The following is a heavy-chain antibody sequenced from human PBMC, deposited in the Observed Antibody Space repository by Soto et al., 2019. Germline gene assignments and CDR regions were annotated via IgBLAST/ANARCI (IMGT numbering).Heavy chain of an antibody. J-gene: IGHJ4*02. CDR1: GNTFTSYD. V-gene: IGHV1-8*01. CDR3: ARGRASGSYYLLDY. CDR2: INPNSGNI. Sequence: ASVKVSCKASGNTFTSYDINWVRQATRHGLGWMGWINPNSGNIGYAQKFQGRVTMTRDTAIRTAYMEVSRLRSDDTAVYYCARGRASGSYYLLDYWGQGTLVTVSS. D-gene: IGHD3-10*01.